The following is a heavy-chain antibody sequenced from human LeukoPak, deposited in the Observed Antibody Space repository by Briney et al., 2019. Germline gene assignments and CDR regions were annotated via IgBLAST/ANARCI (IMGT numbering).Heavy chain of an antibody. CDR1: GFTFSSYW. CDR3: AKDHEPLGYCSSTSCYGCSVGY. Sequence: GGSLRLSCEVSGFTFSSYWMNWVRQAPGKGLEWVANIKQDGSDKYYVDSVKGRFTISRDNAKNSLYLQMNSLRAEDTAVYYCAKDHEPLGYCSSTSCYGCSVGYWGQGALVTVSS. J-gene: IGHJ4*02. V-gene: IGHV3-7*01. D-gene: IGHD2-2*01. CDR2: IKQDGSDK.